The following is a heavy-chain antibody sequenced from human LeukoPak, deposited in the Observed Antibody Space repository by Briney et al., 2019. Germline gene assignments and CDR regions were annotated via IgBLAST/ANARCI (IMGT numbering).Heavy chain of an antibody. CDR2: ISSSSSYI. D-gene: IGHD6-6*01. CDR3: ARDRGSSHLFDY. CDR1: GFTFSSYS. V-gene: IGHV3-21*01. J-gene: IGHJ4*02. Sequence: GGSLRLSCAASGFTFSSYSMNWVRQAPGKGLEWVSSISSSSSYIYYADSVEGRFTISRDNAKNSLYLQMNSLRAEDTAVYYCARDRGSSHLFDYWGQGTLVTVSS.